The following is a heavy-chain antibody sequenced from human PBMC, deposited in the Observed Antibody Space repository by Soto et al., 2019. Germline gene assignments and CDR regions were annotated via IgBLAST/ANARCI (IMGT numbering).Heavy chain of an antibody. CDR3: SRSPEVGVRGAY. Sequence: EVQLVESGGGLVKPGGSLRLSCTGSGFPFSAYNINWVRQAPGKGLEWVSSITVGSSNIYQPNSMKGRFTISRDDAKNQVYLQIDSLRDEDTALYYCSRSPEVGVRGAYWGQGTLVTVSS. CDR1: GFPFSAYN. D-gene: IGHD3-16*01. V-gene: IGHV3-21*01. J-gene: IGHJ4*02. CDR2: ITVGSSNI.